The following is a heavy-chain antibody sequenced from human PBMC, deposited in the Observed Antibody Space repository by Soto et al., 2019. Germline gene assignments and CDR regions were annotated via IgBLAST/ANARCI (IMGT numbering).Heavy chain of an antibody. D-gene: IGHD2-2*02. J-gene: IGHJ4*02. CDR1: GFTFSSYA. CDR3: TKVGGTSLPPIPVDY. Sequence: EVQLLESGGGLVQPGGSLRLSCAASGFTFSSYAMNWVRQAPGKGLEWVSTISGSGDNTYYADSVKGRFTISRDNSKNTLYLQMYSLRAEDTALYYCTKVGGTSLPPIPVDYWGQGTQVTVSS. CDR2: ISGSGDNT. V-gene: IGHV3-23*01.